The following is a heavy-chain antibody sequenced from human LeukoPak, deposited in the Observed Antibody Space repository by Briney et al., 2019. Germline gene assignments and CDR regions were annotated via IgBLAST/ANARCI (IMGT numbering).Heavy chain of an antibody. J-gene: IGHJ4*02. D-gene: IGHD3-22*01. CDR3: ATLYYDNRAANY. V-gene: IGHV3-23*01. CDR1: GFTFSNAW. CDR2: ISGSGTST. Sequence: GGSLRLSCAVSGFTFSNAWMSWVRQAPGKGLEWVSAISGSGTSTYYADSVKGRFTISRDNSKNTLYLQMNSLRADDTAVYYCATLYYDNRAANYWGLGTLVTVSS.